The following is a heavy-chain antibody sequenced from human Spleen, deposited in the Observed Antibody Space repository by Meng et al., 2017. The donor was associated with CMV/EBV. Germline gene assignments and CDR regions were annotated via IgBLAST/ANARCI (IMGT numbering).Heavy chain of an antibody. J-gene: IGHJ3*02. Sequence: GESLKISCAASGFTCSSYGLHWVRQAPGKGLEWVAVISYDGSNKYYGDSVKGRFTISRDNSKNTLYLQMNSLRVEDTAVYYCARDRGVVITNSMAFDIWGQGTVVTVSS. V-gene: IGHV3-30*19. D-gene: IGHD3-22*01. CDR1: GFTCSSYG. CDR2: ISYDGSNK. CDR3: ARDRGVVITNSMAFDI.